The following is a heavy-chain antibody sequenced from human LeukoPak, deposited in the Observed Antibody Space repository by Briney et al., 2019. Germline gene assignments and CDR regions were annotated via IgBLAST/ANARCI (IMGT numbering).Heavy chain of an antibody. D-gene: IGHD4-17*01. CDR2: INPNSGGT. J-gene: IGHJ3*02. CDR3: ARWTTVKNAFDI. CDR1: GYTFTGYY. Sequence: ASVKVSCKASGYTFTGYYMHWVRQAPGQGLEWMGWINPNSGGTNYAQKFQGRVTMTRDTSISTAYMELSRLRSDDTAVYYCARWTTVKNAFDIWAQATMVTVSS. V-gene: IGHV1-2*02.